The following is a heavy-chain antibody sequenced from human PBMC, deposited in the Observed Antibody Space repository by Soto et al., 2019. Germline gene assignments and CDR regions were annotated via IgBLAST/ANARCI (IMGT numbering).Heavy chain of an antibody. CDR2: IYPGDSDV. V-gene: IGHV5-51*01. CDR3: AIGRRAYYYALDV. CDR1: GYSGFSSSNSW. J-gene: IGHJ6*02. Sequence: GESLKISCRTSGYSGFSSSNSWIAWVRQMPGRGLEWVGIIYPGDSDVKYSPSFQGRVTISADESLKTALLQWSSLKTSDSAIYYSAIGRRAYYYALDVWGQGTALTVSS.